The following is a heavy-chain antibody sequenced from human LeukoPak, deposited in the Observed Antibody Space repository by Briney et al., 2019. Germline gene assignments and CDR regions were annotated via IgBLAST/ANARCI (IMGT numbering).Heavy chain of an antibody. CDR2: INPNSGGT. D-gene: IGHD2-2*01. V-gene: IGHV1-2*02. J-gene: IGHJ5*02. CDR1: GYTFTGYY. CDR3: ARGYCSSTSCYMGSWFDP. Sequence: ASVKVSCKASGYTFTGYYMHWVRQAPGQGLEWMGWINPNSGGTNYAQKFQGRVTMTRDTSISTAYMELSRLRSDDTAVYYCARGYCSSTSCYMGSWFDPWGQGTLVTVSS.